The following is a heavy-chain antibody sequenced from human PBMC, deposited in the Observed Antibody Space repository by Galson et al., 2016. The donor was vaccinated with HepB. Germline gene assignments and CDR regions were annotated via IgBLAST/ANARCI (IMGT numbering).Heavy chain of an antibody. CDR3: ARLPQMQQVYNYPGLDV. V-gene: IGHV3-48*03. Sequence: SLRLACAASGLPSRTYDMNWVRQAPGKGLELVTYIRSRGATIYYADSVKGRFTTPRDNAKTSLYQQMNSLRAEDTAVYYCARLPQMQQVYNYPGLDVWGQGTTVTVSS. J-gene: IGHJ6*02. CDR2: IRSRGATI. CDR1: GLPSRTYD. D-gene: IGHD6-13*01.